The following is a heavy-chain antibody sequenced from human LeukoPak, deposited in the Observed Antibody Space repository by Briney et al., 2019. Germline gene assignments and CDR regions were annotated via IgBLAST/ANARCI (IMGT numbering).Heavy chain of an antibody. CDR1: GYSISSGYY. Sequence: SETLSLTCTVSGYSISSGYYWGWIRQPPGKGLEWTGSIDHSGSTYYNPSLKSRVTISVDTSKNQFSLKLSSVTAADTAVYYCARAPYDYVWGIRPFDYWGQGTLVTVSS. CDR3: ARAPYDYVWGIRPFDY. CDR2: IDHSGST. V-gene: IGHV4-38-2*02. D-gene: IGHD3-16*01. J-gene: IGHJ4*02.